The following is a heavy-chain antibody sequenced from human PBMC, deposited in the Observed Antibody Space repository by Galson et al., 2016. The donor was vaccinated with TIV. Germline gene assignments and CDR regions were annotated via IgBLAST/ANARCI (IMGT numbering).Heavy chain of an antibody. D-gene: IGHD5-18*01. J-gene: IGHJ5*02. CDR3: ARSRGYSYGYVDP. Sequence: SVKVSCKASGGTFNSYGISWVRQAPGQGLQWMGGIIPVFGTTKYSQDFQGRVAVTADESTGTAYMELSGLRFDDTAVYFCARSRGYSYGYVDPWGQGTLFTVSA. V-gene: IGHV1-69*13. CDR1: GGTFNSYG. CDR2: IIPVFGTT.